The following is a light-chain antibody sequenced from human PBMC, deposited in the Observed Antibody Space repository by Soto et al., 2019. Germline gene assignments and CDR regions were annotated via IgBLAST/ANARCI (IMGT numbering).Light chain of an antibody. CDR2: DAS. J-gene: IGKJ2*01. V-gene: IGKV3-11*01. Sequence: EIVFTQSPATLSLSPGERATLSCRASQSVGTYLAWYQHNPGQAPRLLIYDASNRATGIPARFSGSGSGTDVTLTSSSPEPEDFAVYYCQQRYNWPNTFGQGTKLEIK. CDR1: QSVGTY. CDR3: QQRYNWPNT.